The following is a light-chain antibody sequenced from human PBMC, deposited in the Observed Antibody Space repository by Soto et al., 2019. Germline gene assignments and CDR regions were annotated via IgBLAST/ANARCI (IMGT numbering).Light chain of an antibody. CDR2: DAS. CDR1: QSINNY. V-gene: IGKV3-11*01. CDR3: HQRWRWPLA. Sequence: EIVLTQSPATLSLSPGERATLSCRASQSINNYLTWYQHKPGQAPRVLIYDASKRATGIPARFSGSGSGTDFTLTISSLESEDFAVSYCHQRWRWPLAFGGGTKVEIK. J-gene: IGKJ4*01.